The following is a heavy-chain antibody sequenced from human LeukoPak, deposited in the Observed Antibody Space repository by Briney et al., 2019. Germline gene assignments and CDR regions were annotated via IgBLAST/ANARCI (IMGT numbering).Heavy chain of an antibody. J-gene: IGHJ4*02. Sequence: GGSLRLSCAASGFTFNNYAMGWVRQAPGKGLEWVSVISAADGDNTYYADSVKGRFSISRDNSNYTLHLQMNSLRAEDTAVFYCAKFKGHYYYDSSGYCDNWGQGTLVTVSS. CDR1: GFTFNNYA. D-gene: IGHD3-22*01. V-gene: IGHV3-23*01. CDR2: ISAADGDNT. CDR3: AKFKGHYYYDSSGYCDN.